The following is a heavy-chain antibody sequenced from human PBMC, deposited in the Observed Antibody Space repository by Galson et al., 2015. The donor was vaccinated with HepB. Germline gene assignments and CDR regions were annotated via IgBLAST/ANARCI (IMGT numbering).Heavy chain of an antibody. J-gene: IGHJ4*02. Sequence: SLRLSCAASGFTFSSYWMHWVRQAPGKGLVWVSRINSDGSSTSYADSVKGRFTISRDNAKSTLYLQMNSLRAEDTAVYYCAREWRELLTFDYWGQGTLVTVSS. CDR2: INSDGSST. CDR1: GFTFSSYW. V-gene: IGHV3-74*01. D-gene: IGHD1-26*01. CDR3: AREWRELLTFDY.